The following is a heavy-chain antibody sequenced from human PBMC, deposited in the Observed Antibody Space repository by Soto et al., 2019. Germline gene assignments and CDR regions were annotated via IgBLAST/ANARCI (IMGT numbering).Heavy chain of an antibody. CDR1: GGTFSSYA. Sequence: ASVKVSCKASGGTFSSYAISWVRQAPGQGLEWMGGIIPIFGTANYAQKFQGRVTITADESTSTAYMELSSLRSEDTAVYYCARDPLRGSGSFNWFVPWGQGTLVTVSS. V-gene: IGHV1-69*13. J-gene: IGHJ5*02. D-gene: IGHD1-26*01. CDR2: IIPIFGTA. CDR3: ARDPLRGSGSFNWFVP.